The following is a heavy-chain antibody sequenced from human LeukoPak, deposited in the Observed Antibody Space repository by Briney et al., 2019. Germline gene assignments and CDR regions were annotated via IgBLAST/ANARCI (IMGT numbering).Heavy chain of an antibody. CDR3: ARDLIVGGNHDAFDI. D-gene: IGHD1-26*01. Sequence: GGSLRLSCAASGLTVSSSYVSWVRQAPGKGLEWVSVIYSGGTTYYADSVKGRFTISRDNSKNTLYLQMNSLRAEDTAVYYCARDLIVGGNHDAFDIWGQGTMVTVSS. V-gene: IGHV3-53*01. J-gene: IGHJ3*02. CDR1: GLTVSSSY. CDR2: IYSGGTT.